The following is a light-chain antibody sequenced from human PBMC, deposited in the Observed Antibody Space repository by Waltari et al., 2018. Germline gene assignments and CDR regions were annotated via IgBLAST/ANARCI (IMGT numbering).Light chain of an antibody. Sequence: QSVLTQPPSVSGAPGQRVTISCTGSGSNTGAGYDVHWYQQRPGEAPKLLIYGVNTRPLGVPDRFSGSQSGTSASLAIRGLQAEDEADYYCQSYDPSLSVVFGGGTKLTVV. CDR1: GSNTGAGYD. CDR3: QSYDPSLSVV. CDR2: GVN. V-gene: IGLV1-40*01. J-gene: IGLJ2*01.